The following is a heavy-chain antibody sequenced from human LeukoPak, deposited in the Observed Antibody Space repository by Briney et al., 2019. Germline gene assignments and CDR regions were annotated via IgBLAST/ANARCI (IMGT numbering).Heavy chain of an antibody. CDR3: ARPMTLRSGDAFDT. D-gene: IGHD2-21*02. CDR2: IYYSGNT. V-gene: IGHV4-39*07. CDR1: GGSLSSTSYY. J-gene: IGHJ3*02. Sequence: SETLSLTCTVSGGSLSSTSYYWGWIRQPPGKGLEWIGSIYYSGNTSYNPSLKSRVIISVDTSKNQFSLRLSSVTAADTAVYYCARPMTLRSGDAFDTWGQGTKVTVSS.